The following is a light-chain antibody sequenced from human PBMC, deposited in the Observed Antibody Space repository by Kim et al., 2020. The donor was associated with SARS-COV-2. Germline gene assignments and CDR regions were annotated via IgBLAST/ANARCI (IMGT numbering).Light chain of an antibody. V-gene: IGLV1-40*01. J-gene: IGLJ3*02. CDR3: QSYDSSLSGWV. CDR1: SSNIGEGFD. CDR2: ANS. Sequence: RVTISGTGSSSNIGEGFDVHWYQQPPGTAPKLLIYANSNRPSGVPDRFSCSKSGTSAFLAITGLQAEDEADYYCQSYDSSLSGWVFGGGTQLTVL.